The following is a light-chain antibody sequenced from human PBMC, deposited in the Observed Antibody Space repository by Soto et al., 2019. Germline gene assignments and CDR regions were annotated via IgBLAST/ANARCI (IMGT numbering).Light chain of an antibody. CDR3: SSYTSSSTLV. CDR1: SSDVGDFDC. V-gene: IGLV2-14*01. CDR2: EVS. Sequence: QSALTQPASVSGSPGQSITISCTGTSSDVGDFDCVSWYQQHTGKAPKLMIYEVSDRPSGVSNRFSGSKSGDTASLTISGLQAEDEADYYCSSYTSSSTLVFGGGTQLTV. J-gene: IGLJ2*01.